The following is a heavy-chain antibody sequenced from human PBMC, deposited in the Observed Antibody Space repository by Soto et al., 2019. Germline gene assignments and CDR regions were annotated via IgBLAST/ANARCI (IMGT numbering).Heavy chain of an antibody. CDR1: GGSISSSSYY. Sequence: TSETLSLTCTVSGGSISSSSYYWGWIRQPPGKGLEWIGSIYYSGSTYYNPSLKSRVTISIDTSKNQFSLKLTSVTAADTAVFYCARHGVDYGDYASYYYYGMDVWGRGTTVTVSS. D-gene: IGHD4-17*01. CDR3: ARHGVDYGDYASYYYYGMDV. V-gene: IGHV4-39*01. J-gene: IGHJ6*02. CDR2: IYYSGST.